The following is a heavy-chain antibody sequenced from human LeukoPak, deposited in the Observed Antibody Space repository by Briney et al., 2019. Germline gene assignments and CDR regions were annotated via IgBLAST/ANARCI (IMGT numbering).Heavy chain of an antibody. CDR3: ARRWDDYGDYVGWYFDL. CDR1: GYTFTGYY. D-gene: IGHD4-17*01. J-gene: IGHJ2*01. CDR2: INPNSGGT. V-gene: IGHV1-2*02. Sequence: ASVKVSCKASGYTFTGYYMHWVRQAPGQGLEWMGWINPNSGGTNYAQKFQGRVTMTRDTSISTAYMELSRLRSDDTAVYYCARRWDDYGDYVGWYFDLWGRGTLATVSS.